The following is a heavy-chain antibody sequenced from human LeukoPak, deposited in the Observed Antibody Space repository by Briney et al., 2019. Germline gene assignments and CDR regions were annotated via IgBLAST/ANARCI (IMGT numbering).Heavy chain of an antibody. CDR3: ARSVYLVEVRGSYYYYMDV. Sequence: SVKVSCKASGGTFSSYAISWVRQAPGQGLEWMGGIIPIFGTANYAQKFQGRVTITTDGSTSTAYMELSSLRSEDTAVYYCARSVYLVEVRGSYYYYMDVWGKGTTVTVSS. CDR1: GGTFSSYA. J-gene: IGHJ6*03. CDR2: IIPIFGTA. D-gene: IGHD2-8*01. V-gene: IGHV1-69*05.